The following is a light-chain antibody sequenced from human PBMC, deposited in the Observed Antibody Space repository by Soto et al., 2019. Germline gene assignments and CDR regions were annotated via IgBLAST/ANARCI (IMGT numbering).Light chain of an antibody. CDR3: QQYGSSSWT. CDR2: GAS. J-gene: IGKJ1*01. V-gene: IGKV3-20*01. CDR1: QSVSNNY. Sequence: EIVLTQSPGTLSLSPGERATLSCRASQSVSNNYLAWYQQKPGQPPRLLIYGASSRATGIPDRFSGSGSGTDFTLTISRLEPEDFAVYYCQQYGSSSWTFGQGTKVDIK.